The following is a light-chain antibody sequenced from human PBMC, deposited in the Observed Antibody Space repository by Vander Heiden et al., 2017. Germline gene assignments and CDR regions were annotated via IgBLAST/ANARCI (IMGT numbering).Light chain of an antibody. CDR3: QQSYSTPPRT. V-gene: IGKV1-39*01. J-gene: IGKJ1*01. Sequence: DIQMTQSPSSLSASVGDRVTITCRASQSISSYLNWYQQKPGKAPQLLIYAASSLQSGVPSRFSGSGSGTDFTLTISSLQPEEFATYYCQQSYSTPPRTFGQGTKVEIK. CDR1: QSISSY. CDR2: AAS.